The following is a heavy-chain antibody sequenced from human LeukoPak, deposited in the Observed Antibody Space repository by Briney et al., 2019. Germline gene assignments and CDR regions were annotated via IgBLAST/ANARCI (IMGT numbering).Heavy chain of an antibody. CDR1: GFTFMNYA. D-gene: IGHD2-15*01. Sequence: GGSLRLSCAASGFTFMNYAINWVRQAPGKGLEWVSGISGSAGSTYYADSVKGRFTISRDNSKNTLYLQMNGLRAEDTAVYYCARLLGYCSGGSCYGYFDYWGQEPWSPSPQ. CDR2: ISGSAGST. CDR3: ARLLGYCSGGSCYGYFDY. J-gene: IGHJ4*01. V-gene: IGHV3-23*01.